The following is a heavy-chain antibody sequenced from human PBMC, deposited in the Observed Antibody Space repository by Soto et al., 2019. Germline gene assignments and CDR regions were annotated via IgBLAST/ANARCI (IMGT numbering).Heavy chain of an antibody. CDR3: ARDLGRWELSYYYGMDV. CDR2: INPSGGST. V-gene: IGHV1-46*01. D-gene: IGHD1-26*01. J-gene: IGHJ6*02. Sequence: QVQLVQSGAEVKKPGASVKVSCKASGYTFTSYYMHCVRQAPGQGLEWMGIINPSGGSTSYAQKFQGRVTMTRDTSTSTVYMELSSLRSEDTAAYYCARDLGRWELSYYYGMDVWGQGTTVTVSS. CDR1: GYTFTSYY.